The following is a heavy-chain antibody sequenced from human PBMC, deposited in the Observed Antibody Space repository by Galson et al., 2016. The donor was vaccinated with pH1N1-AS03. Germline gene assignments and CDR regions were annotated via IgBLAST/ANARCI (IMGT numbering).Heavy chain of an antibody. CDR3: ARDANYHDNNVYYYVFDI. CDR2: IRKDGSEK. V-gene: IGHV3-7*01. J-gene: IGHJ3*02. D-gene: IGHD3-10*01. CDR1: GFNLGTYW. Sequence: SLRLSCAASGFNLGTYWMTWVRQVPGKGLEWLANIRKDGSEKSYVDSVRGRFSISRDNAKNSLYLQMDSLRAEDTGVYYCARDANYHDNNVYYYVFDIWGPGTVVTVSS.